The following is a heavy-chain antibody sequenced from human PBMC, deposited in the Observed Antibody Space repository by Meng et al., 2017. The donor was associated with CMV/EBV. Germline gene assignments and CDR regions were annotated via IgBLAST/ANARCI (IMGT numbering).Heavy chain of an antibody. CDR2: INHSGST. CDR1: GGSFSGYY. Sequence: GSLRLSGAVYGGSFSGYYWSWIRQPPGKGLEWIGEINHSGSTNYNPSLKSRVTISVDTSKNQFSLKLSSVTAADTAVYYCARFTRLELRGEYFDYCFQGPLVTVSS. CDR3: ARFTRLELRGEYFDY. D-gene: IGHD1-7*01. V-gene: IGHV4-34*01. J-gene: IGHJ4*02.